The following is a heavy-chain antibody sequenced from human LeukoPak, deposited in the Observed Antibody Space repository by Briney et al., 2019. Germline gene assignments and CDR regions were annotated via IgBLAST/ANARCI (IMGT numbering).Heavy chain of an antibody. CDR1: GYTFTGYY. CDR3: ARTLVVINDAFDI. V-gene: IGHV1-2*02. D-gene: IGHD3-22*01. CDR2: INPNSGDT. J-gene: IGHJ3*02. Sequence: ASVKVSCKTSGYTFTGYYIHWVRQAPGQGLEWMGWINPNSGDTNYAQKFQGRVSMTGDTSISTAYMELSRLRSDDTAVYYCARTLVVINDAFDIWGQGTMVTVSS.